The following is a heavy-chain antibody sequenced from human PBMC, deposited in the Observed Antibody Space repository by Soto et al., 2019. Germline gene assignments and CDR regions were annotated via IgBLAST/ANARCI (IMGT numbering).Heavy chain of an antibody. D-gene: IGHD6-19*01. J-gene: IGHJ4*02. CDR2: IIPIFGTA. Sequence: GASVKLSCKASGGTFSSYAISWVRQAPGQGLEWMGGIIPIFGTANYAQKFQGRVTITADESTSTAYMELSSLRSEDTAVYYCARVGIAVAGLDYWGQGTLVTVSS. V-gene: IGHV1-69*13. CDR1: GGTFSSYA. CDR3: ARVGIAVAGLDY.